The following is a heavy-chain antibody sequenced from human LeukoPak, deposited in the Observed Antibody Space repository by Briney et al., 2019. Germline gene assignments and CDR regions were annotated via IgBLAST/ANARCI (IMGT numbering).Heavy chain of an antibody. CDR2: IYYSGST. CDR3: ARRDVLMVGYYFDY. CDR1: GGSISSSSYY. V-gene: IGHV4-39*01. Sequence: SETLSLTCTVSGGSISSSSYYWGWIRQPPGKGLEWIGSIYYSGSTYYNPSLKSRVTISVDTSKNQFSLKLSSVTAADTAVYYCARRDVLMVGYYFDYWGQGTLVTVSS. D-gene: IGHD2-8*01. J-gene: IGHJ4*02.